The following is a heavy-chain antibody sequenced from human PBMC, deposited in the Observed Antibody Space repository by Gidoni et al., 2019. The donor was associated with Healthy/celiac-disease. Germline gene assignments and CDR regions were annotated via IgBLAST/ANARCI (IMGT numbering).Heavy chain of an antibody. CDR1: GFTFSSDA. V-gene: IGHV3-23*01. Sequence: EVQLWESGGGLGQPGGSLRRSCGASGFTFSSDALSWVRQEPGKGRECVSAISGSCGSTYYADSVKGRFTISRDNSKNTLYLQMNSLRAEDTAVYYCAKPLATSYDFWSGYYLDAYYYGMDVWGQGTTATVSS. D-gene: IGHD3-3*01. J-gene: IGHJ6*02. CDR2: ISGSCGST. CDR3: AKPLATSYDFWSGYYLDAYYYGMDV.